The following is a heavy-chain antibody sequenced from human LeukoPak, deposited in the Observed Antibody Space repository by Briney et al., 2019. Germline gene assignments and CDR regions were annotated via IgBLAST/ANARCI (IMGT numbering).Heavy chain of an antibody. Sequence: PGGPLRLSCAASGFTFITYGMHWVRQAPGKGLEWVAVISYDGSNKYYVDPVKGRFTISRDNTKNMLYLQMNSLRAEDTAVYYCAKGMVRGVFSAFDIWGQGTMVS. J-gene: IGHJ3*02. V-gene: IGHV3-30*18. CDR2: ISYDGSNK. CDR1: GFTFITYG. CDR3: AKGMVRGVFSAFDI. D-gene: IGHD3-10*01.